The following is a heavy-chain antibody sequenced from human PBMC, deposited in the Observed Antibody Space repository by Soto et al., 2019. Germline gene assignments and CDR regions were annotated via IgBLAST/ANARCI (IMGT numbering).Heavy chain of an antibody. CDR1: GVSISSSNW. J-gene: IGHJ4*02. CDR2: IYHSGST. Sequence: SETLSLTCAVSGVSISSSNWLSWVRQPPGKGLEWIGEIYHSGSTNYNPSLKSRVTISVDKSKNQFSLKLSSVTAADTAVYSCARVGFYYYDSSGYLDYWGQGTLVTVPS. V-gene: IGHV4-4*02. CDR3: ARVGFYYYDSSGYLDY. D-gene: IGHD3-22*01.